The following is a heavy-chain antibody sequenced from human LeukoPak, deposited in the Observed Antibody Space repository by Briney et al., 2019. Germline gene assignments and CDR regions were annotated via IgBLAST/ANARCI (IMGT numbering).Heavy chain of an antibody. D-gene: IGHD1-7*01. CDR2: ISYDGSNK. J-gene: IGHJ5*02. CDR1: GFTFSSYA. Sequence: RSLRLSCAASGFTFSSYAMHWVRQAPGKGLEWVAVISYDGSNKYYADSVKGRFTISRDNSKNTLYLQMNSLRAEDTAVYYCARERNWNYGPNWFDPWGQGTLVTVSS. CDR3: ARERNWNYGPNWFDP. V-gene: IGHV3-30-3*01.